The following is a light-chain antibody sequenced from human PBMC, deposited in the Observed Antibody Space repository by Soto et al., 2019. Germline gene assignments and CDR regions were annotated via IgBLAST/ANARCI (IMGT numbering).Light chain of an antibody. J-gene: IGLJ1*01. CDR2: EVN. Sequence: QSALTQPASVSGSPGQSITISCGGTSSDVGAYIYVSWYQQFPGKAPKLILYEVNNRPSGVSNRFSGSKSDTTASLTISGLQPEVEADYYCSAYSAIDTKVFGTGTKLTVL. CDR3: SAYSAIDTKV. CDR1: SSDVGAYIY. V-gene: IGLV2-14*03.